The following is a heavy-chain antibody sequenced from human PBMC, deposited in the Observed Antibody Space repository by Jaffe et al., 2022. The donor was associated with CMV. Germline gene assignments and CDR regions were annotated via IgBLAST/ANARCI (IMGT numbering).Heavy chain of an antibody. V-gene: IGHV4-34*01. J-gene: IGHJ6*02. CDR1: GGSFSGYY. Sequence: QVQLQQWGAGLLKPSETLSLTCAVYGGSFSGYYWSWIRQPPGKGLEWIGEINHSGSTNYNPSLKSRVTISVDTSKNQFSLKLSSVTAADTAVYYCARGFPRVRLVYAIRYGMDVWGQGTTVTVSS. CDR3: ARGFPRVRLVYAIRYGMDV. D-gene: IGHD2-8*01. CDR2: INHSGST.